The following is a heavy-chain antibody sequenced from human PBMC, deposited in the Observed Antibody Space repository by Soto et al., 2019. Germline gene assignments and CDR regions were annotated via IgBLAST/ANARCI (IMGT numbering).Heavy chain of an antibody. CDR2: IIPIFGTA. Sequence: SVKVSCKASGGTFSSYAISWVRQTPGQGLEWMGGIIPIFGTANYAQKFQGRVTITADESTSTAYMELSSLRSEDTAVYYCARDRMGFSGYFDYWGQGTLVTVSS. CDR1: GGTFSSYA. D-gene: IGHD2-8*01. V-gene: IGHV1-69*13. J-gene: IGHJ4*02. CDR3: ARDRMGFSGYFDY.